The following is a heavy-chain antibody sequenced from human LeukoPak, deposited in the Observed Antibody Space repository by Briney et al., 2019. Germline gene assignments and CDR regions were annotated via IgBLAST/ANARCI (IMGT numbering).Heavy chain of an antibody. D-gene: IGHD2-15*01. CDR3: ARGYCSGGRCYYGMDV. CDR2: INSDGSST. J-gene: IGHJ6*02. Sequence: GGSLRLSCAASGFTFSSYWMHWVRQAPAKGLVWVSRINSDGSSTSYADSVKGRFTISRDNAKNTLYLQMNSLRAEDTAVYYCARGYCSGGRCYYGMDVWGQGTTVTVSS. V-gene: IGHV3-74*01. CDR1: GFTFSSYW.